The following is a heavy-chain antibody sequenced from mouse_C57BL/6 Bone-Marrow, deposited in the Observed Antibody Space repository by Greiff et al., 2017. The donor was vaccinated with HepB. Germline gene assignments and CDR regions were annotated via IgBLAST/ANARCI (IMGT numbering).Heavy chain of an antibody. Sequence: EVQLQQSGAELVRPGSSVKMSCKTSGYTFTSYGIHWVKQRPGQGLEWIGYIYIGNGYTDYNEKFKGKATLTSDTSSSKAYMQLSSLTSEDSAIYFCARREGWLGYFDVWGTGTTVTVSS. CDR2: IYIGNGYT. CDR3: ARREGWLGYFDV. D-gene: IGHD2-3*01. V-gene: IGHV1-58*01. J-gene: IGHJ1*03. CDR1: GYTFTSYG.